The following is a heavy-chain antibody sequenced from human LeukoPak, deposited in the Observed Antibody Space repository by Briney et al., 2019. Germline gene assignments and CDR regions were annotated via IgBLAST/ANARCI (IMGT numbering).Heavy chain of an antibody. D-gene: IGHD3-9*01. V-gene: IGHV4-38-2*02. CDR1: GYSISRGYY. CDR2: IYHSGST. J-gene: IGHJ4*02. CDR3: ARDNYDILTGYQYYFDY. Sequence: ASETLSLTCTVSGYSISRGYYWGWIRQPPGQGLEWIGNIYHSGSTYYNPSLKSRVTISVDTSKNQFSLKLSSVTAADTAVYYCARDNYDILTGYQYYFDYWGQGTLVTVSS.